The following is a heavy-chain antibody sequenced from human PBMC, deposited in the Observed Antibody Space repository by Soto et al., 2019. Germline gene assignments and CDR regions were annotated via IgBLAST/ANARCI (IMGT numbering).Heavy chain of an antibody. CDR3: ARAGRFLEWLSPFDY. Sequence: QVQLVQSGAEVKKPGSSVKVSCKASGGTFSSYTISWVRQAPGQGLEWMGRIIPILGIANYAQKFQGRVTITADKSTSTAYMELSSLRSEDTAVYYCARAGRFLEWLSPFDYWGQGTLVTVSS. CDR2: IIPILGIA. CDR1: GGTFSSYT. J-gene: IGHJ4*02. D-gene: IGHD3-3*01. V-gene: IGHV1-69*02.